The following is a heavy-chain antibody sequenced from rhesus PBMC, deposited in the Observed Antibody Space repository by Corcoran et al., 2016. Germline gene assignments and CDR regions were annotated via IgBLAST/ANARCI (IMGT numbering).Heavy chain of an antibody. CDR1: GGAISSSY. J-gene: IGHJ3*01. V-gene: IGHV4-169*02. D-gene: IGHD5-42*01. Sequence: QLQLQESGPGLVKPSETLSVTCAVSGGAISSSYWSWIRQAQGKGLEWIGYIYGSGNSTNYNPTLKSQVALAVETTKTQLSLKLSSVAAADTDVYYCASDRGMDAFDFWGQGLRVAVSS. CDR2: IYGSGNST. CDR3: ASDRGMDAFDF.